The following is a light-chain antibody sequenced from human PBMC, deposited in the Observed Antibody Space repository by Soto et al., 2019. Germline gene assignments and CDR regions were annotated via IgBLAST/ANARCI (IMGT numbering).Light chain of an antibody. V-gene: IGLV4-60*02. CDR2: LEGSGSF. Sequence: QSVLTQSSSASASLGSSVKLTCTLSSGHSSYIIAWHQQQPGKAPRYLMNLEGSGSFNKGNGVPDRFSGSSSGADRYLTISNLQFEDEADYYCETWDINTHVVFGGGTKLTVL. J-gene: IGLJ2*01. CDR3: ETWDINTHVV. CDR1: SGHSSYI.